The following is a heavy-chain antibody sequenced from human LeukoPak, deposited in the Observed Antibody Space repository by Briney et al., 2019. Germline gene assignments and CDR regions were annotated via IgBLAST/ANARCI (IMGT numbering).Heavy chain of an antibody. V-gene: IGHV1-18*01. J-gene: IGHJ5*02. CDR1: GYTFTSYG. CDR3: ARDVAWEPQRNWFDP. CDR2: TSAYNGNT. D-gene: IGHD1-26*01. Sequence: ASVKVSCKASGYTFTSYGISWVRQAPGQGLEWMGWTSAYNGNTNYAQKLQGRVTMTTDTSTSTAYMELRSLRSDDTAVYYCARDVAWEPQRNWFDPWGQGTLVTVSS.